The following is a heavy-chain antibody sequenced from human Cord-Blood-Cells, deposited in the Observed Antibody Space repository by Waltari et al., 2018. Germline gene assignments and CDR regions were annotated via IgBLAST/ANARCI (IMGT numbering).Heavy chain of an antibody. CDR1: GFTFSSYV. CDR2: ISYDGSNK. J-gene: IGHJ4*02. D-gene: IGHD6-19*01. V-gene: IGHV3-30*04. Sequence: QVQLVESGGGVVQPGRSLRLSCAASGFTFSSYVMHWVRQAPGKGLEWVAVISYDGSNKYYADSVKGRFTISRDNSKNTLYLQMNSLRAEDTAVYYCARVRYSSGFLLDYWGQGTLVTVSS. CDR3: ARVRYSSGFLLDY.